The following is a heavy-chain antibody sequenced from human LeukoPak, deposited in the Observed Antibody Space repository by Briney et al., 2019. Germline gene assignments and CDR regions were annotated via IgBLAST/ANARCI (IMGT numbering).Heavy chain of an antibody. Sequence: ASVKVSCTASVSTFTAYYVHWVRQAPGQGLEWMGRINSNSGGTNYAQKFQGRFTMTKDTSISTAYMELSRLTSDDTAVYYCVRDQGAYWGQGTLVTVSS. V-gene: IGHV1-2*02. CDR1: VSTFTAYY. J-gene: IGHJ4*02. CDR3: VRDQGAY. D-gene: IGHD1-26*01. CDR2: INSNSGGT.